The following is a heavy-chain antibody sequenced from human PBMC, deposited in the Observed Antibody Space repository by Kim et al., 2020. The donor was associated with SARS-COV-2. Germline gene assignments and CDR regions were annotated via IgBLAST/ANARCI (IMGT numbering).Heavy chain of an antibody. V-gene: IGHV3-30-3*01. D-gene: IGHD4-17*01. CDR2: ISYDGTNK. Sequence: GGSLRLSCAASGFTFSSYAIHWVRQTPGKGLEWVAVISYDGTNKYYADSVKGRFTISRDNSKNTLYLQTSSLSAEDTAVYYCARTNPGPLSDYGDYWGGSYFDYWGQGTRVTVSS. CDR1: GFTFSSYA. J-gene: IGHJ4*02. CDR3: ARTNPGPLSDYGDYWGGSYFDY.